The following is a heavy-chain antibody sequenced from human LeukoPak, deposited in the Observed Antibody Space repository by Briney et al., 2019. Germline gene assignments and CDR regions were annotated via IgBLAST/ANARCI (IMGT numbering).Heavy chain of an antibody. CDR3: ARSGPSGCIDF. V-gene: IGHV6-1*01. CDR1: GDSFSSNSAA. D-gene: IGHD5-12*01. CDR2: TYYRSKWYN. Sequence: SQTLSLTCAISGDSFSSNSAAWNWHRPSPSRGLEWLGRTYYRSKWYNGYAVSVKSRITINPDTSKNHFSLQLDSVTPEDTAIYYCARSGPSGCIDFWGQGTLVTVSS. J-gene: IGHJ4*02.